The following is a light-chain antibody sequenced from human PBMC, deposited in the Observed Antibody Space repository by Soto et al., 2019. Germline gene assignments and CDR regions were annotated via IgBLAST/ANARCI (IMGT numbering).Light chain of an antibody. CDR2: GAS. V-gene: IGKV3-20*01. J-gene: IGKJ1*01. CDR3: QQYGGSPRT. Sequence: EIVLTQSPGTMSLSPGERATLSCRASQSVTKSLAWYQQKPGQAPRLLIYGASSRATGIPDTFSGSVSGTDFTLAISSLEPEGFTVYYCQQYGGSPRTFGQGTKVE. CDR1: QSVTKS.